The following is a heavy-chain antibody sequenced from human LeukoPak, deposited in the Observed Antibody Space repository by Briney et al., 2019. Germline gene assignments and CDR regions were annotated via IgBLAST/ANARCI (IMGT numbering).Heavy chain of an antibody. CDR3: AKAPGPVLLWFGESYFDY. CDR2: ISGSGGST. J-gene: IGHJ4*02. Sequence: SGGSLRLSCAASGFTFSSYAMRWVRQAPGKGLEWVSAISGSGGSTYYADSVKGRFTISRDNSKNTLYLQMNSLRAEDTAVYYCAKAPGPVLLWFGESYFDYWGQGTLVTVSS. CDR1: GFTFSSYA. V-gene: IGHV3-23*01. D-gene: IGHD3-10*01.